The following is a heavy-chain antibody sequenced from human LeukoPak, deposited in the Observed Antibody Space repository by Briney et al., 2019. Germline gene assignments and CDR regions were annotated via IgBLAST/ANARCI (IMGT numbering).Heavy chain of an antibody. CDR3: AITSIAAAARQGF. CDR2: ISSSGGST. D-gene: IGHD6-13*01. CDR1: GFTFNSYA. V-gene: IGHV3-23*01. J-gene: IGHJ4*02. Sequence: GGSLRLSCAASGFTFNSYAMSWVRQAPGKGLEWVSAISSSGGSTYYADSVKGRFTISRDNSKNTLYLQMNSLRAEDTAVYYCAITSIAAAARQGFWGQGTLVTVSS.